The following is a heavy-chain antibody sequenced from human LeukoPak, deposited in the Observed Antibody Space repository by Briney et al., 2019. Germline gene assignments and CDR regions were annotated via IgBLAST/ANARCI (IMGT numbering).Heavy chain of an antibody. CDR1: GGSFSGYY. CDR3: VPVAVAGTGVSI. Sequence: SETLSLTCAVYGGSFSGYYWSWTRQPPGKGLEWIGEINHSGSTNYNPSLKSRVTISVDTSKNQFSLKLSSVTAADTAVYYCVPVAVAGTGVSIWGQGTMVTVSS. V-gene: IGHV4-34*01. D-gene: IGHD6-19*01. CDR2: INHSGST. J-gene: IGHJ3*02.